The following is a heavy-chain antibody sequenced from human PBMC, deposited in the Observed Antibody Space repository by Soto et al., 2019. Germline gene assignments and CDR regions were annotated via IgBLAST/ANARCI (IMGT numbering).Heavy chain of an antibody. CDR2: VYYSGST. V-gene: IGHV4-59*01. Sequence: SETLSLTCTVSGGSISNYYWTWVRQPPGKGLEWIGYVYYSGSTYSNPSLESRVTISIDASKNQFSLKMKSVTAADTAVYYCVRDYLLTGFDPWGQGALVTVSS. CDR1: GGSISNYY. J-gene: IGHJ5*02. D-gene: IGHD3-9*01. CDR3: VRDYLLTGFDP.